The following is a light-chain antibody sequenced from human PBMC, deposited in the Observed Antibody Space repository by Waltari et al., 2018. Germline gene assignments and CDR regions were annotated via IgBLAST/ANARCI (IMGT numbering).Light chain of an antibody. J-gene: IGLJ3*02. Sequence: QSALTQPASVSGFPGQSITISCTGTSSDVGGYNYVSWYQQHPGKAPKLMIYVVSNRPSGVSNRFSGSKSGNTASLTISGLQAEDEADYYCSSYTSSSTWVFGGGTKLTVL. CDR1: SSDVGGYNY. CDR3: SSYTSSSTWV. V-gene: IGLV2-14*01. CDR2: VVS.